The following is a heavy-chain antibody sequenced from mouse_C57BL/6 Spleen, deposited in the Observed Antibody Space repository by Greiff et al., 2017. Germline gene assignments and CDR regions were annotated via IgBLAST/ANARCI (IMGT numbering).Heavy chain of an antibody. CDR1: GYSFTSYY. Sequence: QVQLQQSGPELVKPGASVKISCKASGYSFTSYYIHWVKQRPGQGLEWIGWIYPGSGNTKYNEKFKGKATLTADTSSSTAYMQLSSLTSEDSAVYYCALTTVVEGYFDYWGQGTTRTVSS. D-gene: IGHD1-1*01. CDR2: IYPGSGNT. V-gene: IGHV1-66*01. CDR3: ALTTVVEGYFDY. J-gene: IGHJ2*01.